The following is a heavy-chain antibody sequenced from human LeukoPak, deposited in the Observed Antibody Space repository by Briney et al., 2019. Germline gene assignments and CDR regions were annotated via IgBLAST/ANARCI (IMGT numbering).Heavy chain of an antibody. J-gene: IGHJ6*04. CDR1: GGSISSGDYY. CDR2: IYYSRST. D-gene: IGHD5-12*01. V-gene: IGHV4-30-4*01. CDR3: ARVGYSGYDSHYYYGMDV. Sequence: SETLSLTCTVSGGSISSGDYYWSWIRQPPGKGLEWIGYIYYSRSTYYNPSLKSRVTISVDTSKNQFSLKLSSVTAADTAVYYCARVGYSGYDSHYYYGMDVWGKGTTVTVSS.